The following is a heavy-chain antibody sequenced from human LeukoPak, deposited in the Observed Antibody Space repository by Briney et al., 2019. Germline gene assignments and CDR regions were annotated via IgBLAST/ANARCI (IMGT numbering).Heavy chain of an antibody. CDR1: GYTFTNFD. D-gene: IGHD6-19*01. CDR3: ARGPQWRGDSYYMDV. J-gene: IGHJ6*03. V-gene: IGHV1-8*01. CDR2: MNPNSGNT. Sequence: ASVKVSCKGSGYTFTNFDINWVRQATEQGLKWMGWMNPNSGNTGSAQKLQGRVTMTMNTSISTAYIELSSLRSEDTAVYYCARGPQWRGDSYYMDVWGRGTTVTISS.